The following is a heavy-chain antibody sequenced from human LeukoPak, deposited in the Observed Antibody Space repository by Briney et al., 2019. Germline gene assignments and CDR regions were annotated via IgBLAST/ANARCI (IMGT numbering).Heavy chain of an antibody. CDR1: GFTFSSYG. Sequence: PGRSLRVSCAASGFTFSSYGMHWVRQAPGKGLEWVAVIWYDGSDKYYVDSVKGRFTVSRDNAKNSLYLQMNSLRDEDTAVYYCARNPAGIGDYLGQGTLVTVSS. CDR2: IWYDGSDK. J-gene: IGHJ4*02. CDR3: ARNPAGIGDY. V-gene: IGHV3-33*01. D-gene: IGHD1-26*01.